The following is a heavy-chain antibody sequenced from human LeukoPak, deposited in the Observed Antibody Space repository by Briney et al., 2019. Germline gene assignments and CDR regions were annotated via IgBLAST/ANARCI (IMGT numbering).Heavy chain of an antibody. CDR1: GDSVSGNSAA. V-gene: IGHV6-1*01. J-gene: IGHJ5*02. Sequence: SQTLSLTCAISGDSVSGNSAAWNWIRQSPSRGLEWLGRTYYRSKWYNDYAVSVKSRITINPDTSKNQFPLQLNSVTPEDTAVYYCARGAAVALNNWFDPWGQGTLVTVSS. D-gene: IGHD6-19*01. CDR3: ARGAAVALNNWFDP. CDR2: TYYRSKWYN.